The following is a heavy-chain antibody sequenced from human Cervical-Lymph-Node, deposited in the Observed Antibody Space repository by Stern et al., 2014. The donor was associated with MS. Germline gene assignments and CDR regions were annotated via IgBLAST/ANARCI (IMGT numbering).Heavy chain of an antibody. CDR2: IIPVFDTA. CDR3: ARVGSQNFEY. V-gene: IGHV1-69*01. Sequence: QVQLVQSGAEVEKPGSSVRVSCKVSGGTFSSSAINWVPQAPGHGLEWMGGIIPVFDTASYAQQFQGRVTLTADVSTSTVYMELTSLRSEDTAVYYCARVGSQNFEYWGQGTLVTVSS. CDR1: GGTFSSSA. J-gene: IGHJ4*02.